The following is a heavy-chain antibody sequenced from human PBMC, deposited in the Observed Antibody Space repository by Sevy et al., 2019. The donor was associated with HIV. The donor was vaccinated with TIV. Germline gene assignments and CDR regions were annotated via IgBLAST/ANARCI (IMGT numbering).Heavy chain of an antibody. CDR1: GFTFSSYD. CDR3: ARAYPRTGTAGYYYGMDV. V-gene: IGHV3-13*01. Sequence: GGSLRLSCAASGFTFSSYDMHWVRQATGKGLEWVSAIGTAGDTYYPGSVKGRFTISRENAKNSLYLQMNSLRAGDTAVYYCARAYPRTGTAGYYYGMDVWGQRTTVTVSS. CDR2: IGTAGDT. J-gene: IGHJ6*02. D-gene: IGHD1-1*01.